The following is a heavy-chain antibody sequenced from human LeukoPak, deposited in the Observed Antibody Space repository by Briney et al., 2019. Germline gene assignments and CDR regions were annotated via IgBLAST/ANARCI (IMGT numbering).Heavy chain of an antibody. CDR2: IIPIFGIT. V-gene: IGHV1-69*04. CDR3: AKDGDYYDSSGYYYASFDY. J-gene: IGHJ4*02. D-gene: IGHD3-22*01. CDR1: GGTFSSYA. Sequence: SVKVSFKASGGTFSSYAISWVRQAPGQGLEWMGRIIPIFGITNYAQKFQGRVTITADKSTSTAYMELSSLRSEDTAVYYCAKDGDYYDSSGYYYASFDYWGQGTLVTVSS.